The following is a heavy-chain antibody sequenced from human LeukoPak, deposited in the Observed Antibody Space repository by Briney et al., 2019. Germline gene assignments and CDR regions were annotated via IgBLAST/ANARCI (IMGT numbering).Heavy chain of an antibody. CDR1: GFTFSSYA. CDR2: ISGSGGST. CDR3: AKTEDLYYYGSGSSHWFDP. V-gene: IGHV3-23*01. J-gene: IGHJ5*02. Sequence: GGSLRLSCAASGFTFSSYAMSWVRQAPGKGLEWVSAISGSGGSTYYADSVKGRFTISRDNSKNTLYLQMNSLRAEDTAVYYCAKTEDLYYYGSGSSHWFDPWGQGTLVTVSS. D-gene: IGHD3-10*01.